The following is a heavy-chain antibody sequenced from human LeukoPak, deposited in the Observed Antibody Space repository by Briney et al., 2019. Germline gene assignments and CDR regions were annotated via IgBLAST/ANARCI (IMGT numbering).Heavy chain of an antibody. J-gene: IGHJ4*02. CDR3: TTDPVPAMVFDY. CDR1: GFTFSNAW. Sequence: WGSLRLSCAASGFTFSNAWMSWVRQGPGKGLEWVGRIKSKTDGGTTDYAAPVKGRFTISRDDSKNTLYLQMNSLKTEDTAVYYCTTDPVPAMVFDYWGQGTLVTVSS. V-gene: IGHV3-15*01. D-gene: IGHD5-18*01. CDR2: IKSKTDGGTT.